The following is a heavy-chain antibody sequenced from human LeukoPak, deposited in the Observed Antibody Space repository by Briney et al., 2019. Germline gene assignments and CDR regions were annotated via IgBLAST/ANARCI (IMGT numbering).Heavy chain of an antibody. V-gene: IGHV3-7*03. CDR1: GFTFSSYW. CDR2: INQDGSEK. D-gene: IGHD3-22*01. CDR3: AKDRGYYYDSSAYGSYFDY. Sequence: PGGSLRLSCAASGFTFSSYWMSWVRQAPGKGLEWVANINQDGSEKYYVDSVRGRFTISRDNSKNSLYPQMNSLRTEDTALYYCAKDRGYYYDSSAYGSYFDYWGQGTLVTVSS. J-gene: IGHJ4*02.